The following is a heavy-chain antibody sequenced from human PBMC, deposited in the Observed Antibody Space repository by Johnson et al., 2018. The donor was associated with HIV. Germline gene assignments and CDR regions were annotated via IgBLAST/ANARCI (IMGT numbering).Heavy chain of an antibody. CDR1: GFTLTTYA. J-gene: IGHJ3*02. V-gene: IGHV3-30*03. D-gene: IGHD3-16*01. Sequence: QVHLVESGGDMVQPGRSLRLSCAASGFTLTTYAMHWVRQAPGKGLEWVAVISSDGNNKYYAYSVTGRFTISRDNSMNTLYLQMGSLRAEDMAVYYCARDPLENDYIWGQGAFDIWGQGTMVTVSS. CDR2: ISSDGNNK. CDR3: ARDPLENDYIWGQGAFDI.